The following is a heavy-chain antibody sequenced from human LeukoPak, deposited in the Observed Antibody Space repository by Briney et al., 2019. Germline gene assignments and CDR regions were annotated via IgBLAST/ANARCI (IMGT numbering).Heavy chain of an antibody. CDR1: GFTFTSYN. CDR3: ARVELEAVSYGAADF. Sequence: GGSLRLSCAASGFTFTSYNMNWIRQAPGKGLEWVSSISSSSTYINYADSVKGRFTISRDNAKNSLYLQMNSLRAEDTAVYYCARVELEAVSYGAADFWGQGTLVTVSS. V-gene: IGHV3-21*01. J-gene: IGHJ4*02. CDR2: ISSSSTYI. D-gene: IGHD1-26*01.